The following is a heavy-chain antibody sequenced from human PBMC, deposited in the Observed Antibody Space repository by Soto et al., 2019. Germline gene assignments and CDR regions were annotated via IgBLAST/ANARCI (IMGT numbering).Heavy chain of an antibody. Sequence: PGGSLRLSCAASGFTFSSYSMNWVRQAPGKGLEWVSSISSSSSYIYYADSVKGRFTISRDNAKNSLYLQMNSLRAEDTAVYYCARDLPDSSSWYVYYYYYMDVWGKGTTVTVSS. V-gene: IGHV3-21*01. J-gene: IGHJ6*03. D-gene: IGHD6-13*01. CDR2: ISSSSSYI. CDR1: GFTFSSYS. CDR3: ARDLPDSSSWYVYYYYYMDV.